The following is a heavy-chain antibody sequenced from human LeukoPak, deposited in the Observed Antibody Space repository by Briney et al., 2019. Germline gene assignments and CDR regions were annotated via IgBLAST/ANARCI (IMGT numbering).Heavy chain of an antibody. D-gene: IGHD3-10*01. CDR3: ANLRGGITCCDAFDV. V-gene: IGHV1-24*01. CDR2: FEPEDGET. CDR1: GNTLSDFS. Sequence: ASVKVSCKVSGNTLSDFSIHWVRQAPGKGLEWMGGFEPEDGETLYAQKFQGRVTMTEDTFTDTAYMELSSLRSEDTAIYFCANLRGGITCCDAFDVWGQGTVVIVSS. J-gene: IGHJ3*01.